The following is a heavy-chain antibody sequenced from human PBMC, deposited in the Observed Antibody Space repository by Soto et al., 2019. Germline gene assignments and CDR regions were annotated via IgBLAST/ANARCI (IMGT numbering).Heavy chain of an antibody. CDR1: GYTFTGYY. V-gene: IGHV1-2*04. Sequence: QVKLVQSGAEVKKPGASVKVSCKASGYTFTGYYLHWVRQAPGQGLEWMGWLNPDNGATNYARDFRDWVTMTRDSSISTAYMELSSLRFDVTAVYFCARARQLPAVAPATFDRWGQGTLVNVST. CDR2: LNPDNGAT. D-gene: IGHD5-12*01. CDR3: ARARQLPAVAPATFDR. J-gene: IGHJ4*02.